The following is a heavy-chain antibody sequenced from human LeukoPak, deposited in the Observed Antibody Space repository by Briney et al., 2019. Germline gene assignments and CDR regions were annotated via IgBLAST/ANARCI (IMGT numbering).Heavy chain of an antibody. CDR1: GFTFSNTW. J-gene: IGHJ4*02. D-gene: IGHD1-26*01. CDR3: ARDQSGSLDY. CDR2: INQDASTK. V-gene: IGHV3-7*01. Sequence: GGSLRLSCAASGFTFSNTWMAWVRQAPGKGLEWVANINQDASTKHYVDSVKGRFTISRDNAKNSLYVQMNSLRAEGTAVYYCARDQSGSLDYWGQGTQVTVSS.